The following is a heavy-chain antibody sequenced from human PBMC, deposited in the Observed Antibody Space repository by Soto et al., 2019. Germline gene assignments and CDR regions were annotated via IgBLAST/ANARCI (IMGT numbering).Heavy chain of an antibody. D-gene: IGHD2-2*01. CDR1: GGSISSSSSY. Sequence: QLQLQESGPGLVKPSETLSLTCTVSGGSISSSSSYWGWIRQPPGKGLEWIGSIFYSGSTYYNPSLKSRVTRSGDTSENQLSLKASSVTAADTAVYYCARRWNIVVVPAGSPPARRTHTIYYYMDVWGKGTTVTVSS. V-gene: IGHV4-39*01. CDR3: ARRWNIVVVPAGSPPARRTHTIYYYMDV. J-gene: IGHJ6*03. CDR2: IFYSGST.